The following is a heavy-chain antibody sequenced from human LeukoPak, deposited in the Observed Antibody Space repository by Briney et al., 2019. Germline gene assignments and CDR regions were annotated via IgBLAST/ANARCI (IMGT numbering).Heavy chain of an antibody. CDR3: ARNVPVTTLGY. CDR2: IYSGGST. Sequence: GGSLRLSCAASGVTVSNNYMSWVRQAPGKALEWVSVIYSGGSTYYADSVKGRFTTSRDKSKNTVYLQMNSLRAEDTAVYYCARNVPVTTLGYWGQGTLVTVSS. D-gene: IGHD4-17*01. V-gene: IGHV3-66*01. CDR1: GVTVSNNY. J-gene: IGHJ4*02.